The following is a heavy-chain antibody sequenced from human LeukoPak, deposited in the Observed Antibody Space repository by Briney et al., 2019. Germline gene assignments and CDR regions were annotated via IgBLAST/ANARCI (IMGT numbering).Heavy chain of an antibody. CDR3: AEGETGYSSGWYKYYYSYMDV. CDR1: GFTFSSYE. Sequence: GGSLRLPCAASGFTFSSYEMNWVRQAPGKGLEWVSYIISSGSTIYYAGSVKGRFTISRDNSKNSLYLQMNSLRTADTALYYCAEGETGYSSGWYKYYYSYMDVWGKGTTVTVSS. CDR2: IISSGSTI. V-gene: IGHV3-48*03. D-gene: IGHD6-19*01. J-gene: IGHJ6*03.